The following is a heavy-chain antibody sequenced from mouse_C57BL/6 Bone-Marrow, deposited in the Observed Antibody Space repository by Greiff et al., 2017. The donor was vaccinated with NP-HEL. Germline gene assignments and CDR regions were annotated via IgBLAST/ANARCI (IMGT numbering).Heavy chain of an antibody. Sequence: EVKLMESGGDLVKPGGSLKLSCAASGFTFSSYGMSWVRQTPDKRLEWVATISSGGSYTYYPDSVKGRFTISRDNAKNTLYLQMSSLKSEDTAVDYCARRGCLLRDDFDYWGQGTTLTVSS. D-gene: IGHD1-1*01. J-gene: IGHJ2*01. CDR3: ARRGCLLRDDFDY. CDR2: ISSGGSYT. CDR1: GFTFSSYG. V-gene: IGHV5-6*02.